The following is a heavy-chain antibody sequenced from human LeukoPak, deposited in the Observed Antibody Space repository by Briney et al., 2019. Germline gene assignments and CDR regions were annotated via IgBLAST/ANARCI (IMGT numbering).Heavy chain of an antibody. J-gene: IGHJ4*02. CDR2: ISGSGGST. V-gene: IGHV3-23*01. Sequence: GGSLRLSCAASGFTFSSYAMSWVRQASGKGLEWVSAISGSGGSTYYADSAKGRFTISRDNSKNTLYLQMNSLRAEDTAVYYCAKDQGPIVGATTFDYWGQGTLVTVSS. CDR3: AKDQGPIVGATTFDY. CDR1: GFTFSSYA. D-gene: IGHD1-26*01.